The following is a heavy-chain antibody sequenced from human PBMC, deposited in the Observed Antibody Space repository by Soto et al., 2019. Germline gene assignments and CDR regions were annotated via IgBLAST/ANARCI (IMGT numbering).Heavy chain of an antibody. D-gene: IGHD6-13*01. Sequence: GGSLRLSCAASGFTFSSYSMNWVRQAPGKGLEWVSYISSSSSTIYYADSVKGRFTISRDNAKNSLYLQMNSLRDEDTAVYYCARGGRYSSSWYQIGPWGQGTLVTVSS. CDR2: ISSSSSTI. CDR1: GFTFSSYS. CDR3: ARGGRYSSSWYQIGP. V-gene: IGHV3-48*02. J-gene: IGHJ5*02.